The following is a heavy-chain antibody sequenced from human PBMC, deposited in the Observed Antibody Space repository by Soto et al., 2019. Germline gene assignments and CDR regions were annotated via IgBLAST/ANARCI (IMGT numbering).Heavy chain of an antibody. CDR1: GGTFSSYA. CDR3: ARSGAGYCSSTSCPSFDY. Sequence: SVKVSCKASGGTFSSYAISWVRQAPGQGLEWMGGIIPIFGTANYAQKFQGRVTITADESTSTAYMELSSLRSEDTAVYYCARSGAGYCSSTSCPSFDYWGQGTLVTVSS. CDR2: IIPIFGTA. V-gene: IGHV1-69*13. D-gene: IGHD2-2*01. J-gene: IGHJ4*02.